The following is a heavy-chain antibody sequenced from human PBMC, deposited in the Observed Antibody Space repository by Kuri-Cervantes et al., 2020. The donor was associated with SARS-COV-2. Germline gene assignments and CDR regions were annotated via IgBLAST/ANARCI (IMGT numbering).Heavy chain of an antibody. CDR1: GFNYLNYA. CDR2: VSYNGTSK. V-gene: IGHV3-30-3*01. D-gene: IGHD2-2*01. Sequence: GESLKISCSASGFNYLNYAIHWVRQAPGTGLEWVVVVSYNGTSKYYADSVKGRFTISRDNSRNIVYLQMNSLRPEDTALYYCAREGGGYCSSSSCFSLDHWGQGTLVTVSS. J-gene: IGHJ4*02. CDR3: AREGGGYCSSSSCFSLDH.